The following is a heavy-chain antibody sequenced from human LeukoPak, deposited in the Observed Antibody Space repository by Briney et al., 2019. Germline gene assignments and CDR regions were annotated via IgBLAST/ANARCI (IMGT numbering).Heavy chain of an antibody. CDR2: ISGSGGST. V-gene: IGHV3-23*01. D-gene: IGHD1-26*01. J-gene: IGHJ4*02. Sequence: GGSLRLSGAASGFTFSSYAMSWVRQAPGKGLEWVSAISGSGGSTYYADSVKGRFTISRDNSKNTLYLQMNSLRAEDTAVYYCAKATFFSGSYFYFDYWGQGTLVTVSS. CDR1: GFTFSSYA. CDR3: AKATFFSGSYFYFDY.